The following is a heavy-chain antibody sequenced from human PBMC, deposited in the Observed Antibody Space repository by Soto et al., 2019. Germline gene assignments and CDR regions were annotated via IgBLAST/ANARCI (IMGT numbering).Heavy chain of an antibody. CDR3: TTDLGVSLTTLDY. CDR2: IKSKTDGGTT. J-gene: IGHJ4*02. Sequence: LRLSCAASGFTFSNAWMSWVRQAPGKGLEWVGRIKSKTDGGTTDYAAPVKGRFTISRDDSKNTLYLQMNSLKTEDTAVYYCTTDLGVSLTTLDYWGQGTLVTVSS. V-gene: IGHV3-15*01. D-gene: IGHD2-8*02. CDR1: GFTFSNAW.